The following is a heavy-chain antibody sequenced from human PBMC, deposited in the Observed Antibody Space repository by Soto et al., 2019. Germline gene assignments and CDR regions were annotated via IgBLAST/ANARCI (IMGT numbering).Heavy chain of an antibody. CDR3: AKDTSKYSNNWPAYYGLDV. CDR1: GFTFSSFG. CDR2: ISFDGSNK. J-gene: IGHJ6*02. V-gene: IGHV3-30*18. D-gene: IGHD6-13*01. Sequence: QVQLVESGGGVVQPGRSLRLSCAASGFTFSSFGMHWVRQAPGNGLEWVAFISFDGSNKYYVDSVKGRFIISRDNSKNTLSLQMNSLKAEDTAVYYCAKDTSKYSNNWPAYYGLDVWGQGTTVTVSS.